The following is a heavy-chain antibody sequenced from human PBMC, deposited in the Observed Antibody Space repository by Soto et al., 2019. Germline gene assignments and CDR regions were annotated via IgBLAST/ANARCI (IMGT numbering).Heavy chain of an antibody. Sequence: PSETLSLTCTVSGGSISSYYWSWIRQPPGKGLEWIGYIYYSGSTNYNPSLKSRVTISVDTSKNQFSLKLSSVTAADTAVYYCARLQLRVVRGDSYYYYMDVWGKGTTVTVSS. CDR3: ARLQLRVVRGDSYYYYMDV. CDR1: GGSISSYY. J-gene: IGHJ6*03. V-gene: IGHV4-59*08. D-gene: IGHD3-10*01. CDR2: IYYSGST.